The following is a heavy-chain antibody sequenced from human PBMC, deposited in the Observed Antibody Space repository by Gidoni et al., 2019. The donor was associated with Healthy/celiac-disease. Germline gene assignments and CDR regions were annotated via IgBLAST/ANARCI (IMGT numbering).Heavy chain of an antibody. V-gene: IGHV3-9*01. D-gene: IGHD3-22*01. Sequence: EVQLVESGGGLVQPGRSLRLACAASEFPFDAYAMHWVRQAPGKGLEWVSGISWNSGSIGYADSVKGRFTISRDNAKNSLYLQMNSLRAEDTALYYCASSGSGYSEGAFDIWGQGTMVTVSS. J-gene: IGHJ3*02. CDR3: ASSGSGYSEGAFDI. CDR1: EFPFDAYA. CDR2: ISWNSGSI.